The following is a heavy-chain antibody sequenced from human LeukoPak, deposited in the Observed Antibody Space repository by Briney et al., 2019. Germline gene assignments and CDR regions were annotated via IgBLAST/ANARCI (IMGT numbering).Heavy chain of an antibody. V-gene: IGHV3-11*04. J-gene: IGHJ4*02. D-gene: IGHD1-26*01. CDR3: ARSRYSGSYYGGLDY. CDR1: GFTFSDYY. CDR2: ISSSSSTI. Sequence: GGSLRLSCAASGFTFSDYYMNWVRQAPGKGLEWVSYISSSSSTIYYADSVKGRFTISRDNAKNSLYLQMNSLRAEETAVYYCARSRYSGSYYGGLDYWGQGTLVTVSS.